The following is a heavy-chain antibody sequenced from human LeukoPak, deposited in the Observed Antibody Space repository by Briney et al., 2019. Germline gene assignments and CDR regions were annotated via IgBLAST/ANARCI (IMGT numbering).Heavy chain of an antibody. CDR3: ATWAFYHGLDV. Sequence: GGSLRLSCAASGFAFHAFDMYWVRQAPGKGLEWVSRINSDGGKTYYADSVRGRFTISRDNSKNSLYLQMNSLRTDDAASYYCATWAFYHGLDVRGQGTTVTVSS. CDR2: INSDGGKT. CDR1: GFAFHAFD. J-gene: IGHJ6*02. D-gene: IGHD1-26*01. V-gene: IGHV3-43*02.